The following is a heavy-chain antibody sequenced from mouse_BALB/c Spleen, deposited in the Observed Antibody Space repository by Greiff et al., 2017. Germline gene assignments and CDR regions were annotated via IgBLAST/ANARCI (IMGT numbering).Heavy chain of an antibody. CDR3: ARSVVEDAMDY. J-gene: IGHJ4*01. CDR1: GFSLTGYG. CDR2: IWGDGST. D-gene: IGHD1-1*01. Sequence: QVQLKESGPGLVAPSQSLSITCTVSGFSLTGYGVNWVRQPPGKGLEWLGMIWGDGSTDYNSALKSRLSISKDNSKSQVFLKMNSLQTDDTARYYCARSVVEDAMDYWGQGTSVTVSS. V-gene: IGHV2-6-7*01.